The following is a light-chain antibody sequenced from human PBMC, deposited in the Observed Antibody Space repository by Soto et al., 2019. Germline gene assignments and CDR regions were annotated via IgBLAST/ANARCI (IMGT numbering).Light chain of an antibody. V-gene: IGLV2-8*01. CDR2: EVV. Sequence: QSALTQPPSASGSPGQSVTISCTGTKNDIGVYDFVSWYQHHPGKAPRLIIYEVVQRPSGVPDRFSGSKSGNTASLTVSGLQAAEEADYFCKSYAGSNTYVFGSGYMVT. J-gene: IGLJ1*01. CDR3: KSYAGSNTYV. CDR1: KNDIGVYDF.